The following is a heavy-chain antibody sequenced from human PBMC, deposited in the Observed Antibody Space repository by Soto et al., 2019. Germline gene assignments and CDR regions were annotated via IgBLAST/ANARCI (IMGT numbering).Heavy chain of an antibody. Sequence: QAQLQESGPGLVKPSETLSLTCSVSGGSFFRYYWTLIRQPAGKGLEWIGRIYAHGNANYNPSLTSRVTMSADTSKNKFSLRLRSVTAADTAVYYCARGVRDGYSGMDVWGPGATVSVSS. CDR1: GGSFFRYY. CDR2: IYAHGNA. CDR3: ARGVRDGYSGMDV. V-gene: IGHV4-4*07. D-gene: IGHD3-16*02. J-gene: IGHJ6*02.